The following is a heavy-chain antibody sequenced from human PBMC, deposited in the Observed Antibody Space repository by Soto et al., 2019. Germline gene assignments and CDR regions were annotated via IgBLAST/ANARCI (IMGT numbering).Heavy chain of an antibody. J-gene: IGHJ3*02. CDR3: ARDAVAGTRRAFDI. Sequence: SETLSLTCTVSGGSISSYYWSWIRQPAGKGLEWIGRIYTSGSTTYNPSLKSRVTMSVDTSKNQFPLKLSSVPAADAAVYYSARDAVAGTRRAFDIWGQGTMVTVSS. D-gene: IGHD6-19*01. V-gene: IGHV4-4*07. CDR1: GGSISSYY. CDR2: IYTSGST.